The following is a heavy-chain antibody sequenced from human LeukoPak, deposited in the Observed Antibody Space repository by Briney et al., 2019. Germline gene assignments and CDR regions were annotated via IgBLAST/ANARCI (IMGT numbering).Heavy chain of an antibody. CDR1: GFTVSSNY. J-gene: IGHJ3*02. Sequence: GGSLRLSCAASGFTVSSNYMSWVRQAPGKGLEWVSVIYSGGSTYYADSVKGRFTISRDNSKNTLYLQMNSLRAEDTAVYYCAASLRYFDWFSDDAFDIWGQGTMVTVSS. CDR3: AASLRYFDWFSDDAFDI. D-gene: IGHD3-9*01. CDR2: IYSGGST. V-gene: IGHV3-66*01.